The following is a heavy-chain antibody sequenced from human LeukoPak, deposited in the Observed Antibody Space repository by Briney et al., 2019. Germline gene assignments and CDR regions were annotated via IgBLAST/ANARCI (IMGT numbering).Heavy chain of an antibody. CDR2: INHSGST. CDR1: GGSFSGYY. J-gene: IGHJ5*02. D-gene: IGHD6-19*01. V-gene: IGHV4-34*01. Sequence: SETLSLTCAVYGGSFSGYYWSWIRQPPGKGLEWIGEINHSGSTNYSPSLKSRVTISVDTSKNQFSLKLSSVTAADTAVYYCARVSGWYDWFDPWGQGTLVTVSS. CDR3: ARVSGWYDWFDP.